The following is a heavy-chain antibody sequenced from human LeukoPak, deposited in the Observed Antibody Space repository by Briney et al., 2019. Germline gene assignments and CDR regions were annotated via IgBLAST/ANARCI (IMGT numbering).Heavy chain of an antibody. D-gene: IGHD3-22*01. CDR2: IKQDGSEK. J-gene: IGHJ4*02. CDR1: GFTFSSYG. Sequence: GGTLRLSCAASGFTFSSYGMSWVRQAPGKGLEWVANIKQDGSEKYYVDSVKGRFTISRDNSKNTLYLQMNSLRAEDTAVYYCAKATLRAYYYDSSDYWGQGILVTVSS. CDR3: AKATLRAYYYDSSDY. V-gene: IGHV3-7*03.